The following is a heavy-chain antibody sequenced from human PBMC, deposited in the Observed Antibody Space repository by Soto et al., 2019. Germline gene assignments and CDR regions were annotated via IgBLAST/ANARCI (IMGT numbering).Heavy chain of an antibody. CDR2: INGDGGGNGGST. D-gene: IGHD3-9*01. CDR1: GFTFSNYA. J-gene: IGHJ4*02. CDR3: AKRPLTWYLGLDY. Sequence: EVQLLESGGGLVQPGGSLRLSCAASGFTFSNYAMTWVRQAPGKGLEWVSAINGDGGGNGGSTYYADSVKGRFTISRDNSRNKLYIHKNNLRVEDTAVYYCAKRPLTWYLGLDYWGQGALVTVS. V-gene: IGHV3-23*01.